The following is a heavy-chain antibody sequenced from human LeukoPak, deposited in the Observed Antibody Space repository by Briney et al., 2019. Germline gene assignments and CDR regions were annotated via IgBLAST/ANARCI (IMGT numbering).Heavy chain of an antibody. CDR2: ISSSSSYI. J-gene: IGHJ4*02. CDR1: GFTFSSYS. CDR3: ARDQADHDFSSAHSSLQDDY. Sequence: MPGGSLRLSCAASGFTFSSYSMNWVRQAPGKGLEWVSSISSSSSYIDYADSVKGRFTNSRDNANNSLYLQMNSLRAEDTAVYSCARDQADHDFSSAHSSLQDDYWGQGALVTVSS. V-gene: IGHV3-21*01. D-gene: IGHD3-3*01.